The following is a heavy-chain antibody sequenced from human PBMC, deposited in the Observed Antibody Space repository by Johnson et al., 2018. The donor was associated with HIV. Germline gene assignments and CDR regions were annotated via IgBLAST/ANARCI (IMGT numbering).Heavy chain of an antibody. Sequence: VQLVESGGGLVQPGRSLRLSCAASGFTFDDYAMHWVRQAPGKGLEWVSGISWNSGSIDYADSVKGRFTISRDNAKNSLYRQMNSLRAEDTALYYCTKAHYGSGEYVIWGQGTMVTVSS. J-gene: IGHJ3*02. V-gene: IGHV3-9*01. CDR1: GFTFDDYA. D-gene: IGHD3-10*01. CDR3: TKAHYGSGEYVI. CDR2: ISWNSGSI.